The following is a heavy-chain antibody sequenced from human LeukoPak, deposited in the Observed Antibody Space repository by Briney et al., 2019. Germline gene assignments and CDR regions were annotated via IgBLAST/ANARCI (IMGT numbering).Heavy chain of an antibody. D-gene: IGHD6-19*01. J-gene: IGHJ5*02. CDR3: AMRAPEIAVAGTGDNWFDP. V-gene: IGHV3-7*01. CDR1: GFTFSRSW. Sequence: GGSLRLSCVASGFTFSRSWMSWVRQAPGKGLEWVANIKQDGSEKYYVDSVKGRFTISRDNAKNSLYLQMNSLRAEDTAVYYCAMRAPEIAVAGTGDNWFDPWGQGTLVTVSS. CDR2: IKQDGSEK.